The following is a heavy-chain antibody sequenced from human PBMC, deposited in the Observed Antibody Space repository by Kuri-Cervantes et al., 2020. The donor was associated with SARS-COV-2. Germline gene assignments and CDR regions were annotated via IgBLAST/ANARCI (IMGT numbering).Heavy chain of an antibody. CDR2: INWNGGST. J-gene: IGHJ6*03. CDR3: ARDVKYDFWSGSPYYYYYMDV. D-gene: IGHD3-3*01. V-gene: IGHV3-20*04. Sequence: GGSLSLSCAASGFTFDDYGMSWVRQAPGKGLEWVSGINWNGGSTGYADSVKGRFTISRDNAKNSLYLQMNSLRAEDTALYYCARDVKYDFWSGSPYYYYYMDVWGKGTTVTVSS. CDR1: GFTFDDYG.